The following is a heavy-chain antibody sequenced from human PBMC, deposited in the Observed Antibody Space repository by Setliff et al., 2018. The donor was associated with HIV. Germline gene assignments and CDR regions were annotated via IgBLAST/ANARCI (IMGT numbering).Heavy chain of an antibody. CDR3: ARGGGSSYLYHSRGSEYFQY. D-gene: IGHD3-22*01. CDR2: MNPKTGNT. CDR1: GYTFTDYN. Sequence: ASVKVSCKASGYTFTDYNIHWVRQATGQGLEWMGWMNPKTGNTVYEQNFQGRVTMTRDTSISTAYMELSSLTSEDTAVYYCARGGGSSYLYHSRGSEYFQYWGQGALVTVSS. J-gene: IGHJ1*01. V-gene: IGHV1-8*02.